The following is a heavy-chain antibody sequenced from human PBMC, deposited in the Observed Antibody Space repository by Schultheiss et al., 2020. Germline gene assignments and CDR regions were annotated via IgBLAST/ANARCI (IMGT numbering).Heavy chain of an antibody. Sequence: GGSLRLSCAVSGVTVSSNHMTWVRQAPGKGLEWVSAIDSAGNPNYADSVKGRFTISRDNSKNTLYLQMNSLRAEDTAVYYCARGATRGYFDYWGQGTLVTVSS. J-gene: IGHJ4*02. CDR1: GVTVSSNH. V-gene: IGHV3-66*01. CDR3: ARGATRGYFDY. D-gene: IGHD5-12*01. CDR2: IDSAGNP.